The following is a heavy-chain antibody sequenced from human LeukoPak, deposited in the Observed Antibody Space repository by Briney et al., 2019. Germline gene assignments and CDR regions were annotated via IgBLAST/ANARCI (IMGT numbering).Heavy chain of an antibody. CDR2: MSPKSGNT. J-gene: IGHJ4*02. Sequence: ASVKVSCKASGYTFVSYDINWVRQATGQGPEWMGWMSPKSGNTGYAQKLQGRVTVTRDTSINTAYMELSGLISEDTAVYYCTRGPPNWGYDFWGQGTLVTVSS. V-gene: IGHV1-8*01. CDR1: GYTFVSYD. CDR3: TRGPPNWGYDF. D-gene: IGHD7-27*01.